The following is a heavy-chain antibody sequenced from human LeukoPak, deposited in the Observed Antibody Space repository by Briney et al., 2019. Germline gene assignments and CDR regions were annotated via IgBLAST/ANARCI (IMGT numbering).Heavy chain of an antibody. CDR3: AKDAKRITMVRGVKGGNWFDP. CDR2: ISYDGSNK. CDR1: GFTFSSYG. J-gene: IGHJ5*02. V-gene: IGHV3-30*18. Sequence: GGSLRLSCAASGFTFSSYGMHWVRQAPGKRPEWVAVISYDGSNKYYADSVKGRFTISRDNSKNTLYLQMNSLRAEDTAVYYCAKDAKRITMVRGVKGGNWFDPWGQGTLVTVSS. D-gene: IGHD3-10*01.